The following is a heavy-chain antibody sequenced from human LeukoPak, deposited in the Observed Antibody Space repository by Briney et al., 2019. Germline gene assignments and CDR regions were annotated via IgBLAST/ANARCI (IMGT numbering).Heavy chain of an antibody. CDR1: GGSISSYY. J-gene: IGHJ3*02. D-gene: IGHD6-13*01. CDR2: IYYSGST. CDR3: ARGRIAAAYDTFDI. V-gene: IGHV4-59*01. Sequence: SETLSLTCTVSGGSISSYYWSWIRQPPGKGLEWIGYIYYSGSTNYNPSLKSRVTISVDTSKNQFSLKLSSVTAADTAVYYCARGRIAAAYDTFDIWGQGTMVTVSS.